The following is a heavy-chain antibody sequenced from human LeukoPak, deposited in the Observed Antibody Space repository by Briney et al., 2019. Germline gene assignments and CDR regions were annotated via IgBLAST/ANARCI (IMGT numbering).Heavy chain of an antibody. CDR2: IYYSGTT. Sequence: SETLSLTCAVYGGSFNGYYWGWIRQPPGKGLEWIGTIYYSGTTYYNPSLKSRVTISLDMAKSQFSLSLRSVTAADTAVYYCARVSPYGDYVRDYYYMDVWGKGTTVTISS. CDR1: GGSFNGYY. D-gene: IGHD4-17*01. CDR3: ARVSPYGDYVRDYYYMDV. J-gene: IGHJ6*03. V-gene: IGHV4-34*01.